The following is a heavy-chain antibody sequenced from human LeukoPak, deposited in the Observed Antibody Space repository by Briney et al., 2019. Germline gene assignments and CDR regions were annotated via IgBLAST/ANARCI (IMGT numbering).Heavy chain of an antibody. J-gene: IGHJ4*02. CDR1: GFTFSSYA. CDR2: ISGSGGST. D-gene: IGHD3-3*01. CDR3: AKDGPIFGVVYFDY. Sequence: SGGSLRLSCAASGFTFSSYAMSRVRQAPGKGLEWVSAISGSGGSTYYADSVKGRFTISRDNSKNTLYLQMNSLRAEDTAVYYCAKDGPIFGVVYFDYWGQGTLVTVSS. V-gene: IGHV3-23*01.